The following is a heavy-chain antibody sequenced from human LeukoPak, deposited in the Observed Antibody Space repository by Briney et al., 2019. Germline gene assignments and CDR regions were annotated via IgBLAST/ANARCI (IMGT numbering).Heavy chain of an antibody. D-gene: IGHD3-10*01. CDR2: INPSGGST. V-gene: IGHV1-46*01. J-gene: IGHJ4*02. CDR1: GYTLTSFD. Sequence: ASVKVSCKASGYTLTSFDINWVRQATGQGLEWMGIINPSGGSTSYAQKFQGRVTMTRDTSTSTVYMELSSLRSEDTAVYYCARAVIGGVIDYWGQGTLVTVSS. CDR3: ARAVIGGVIDY.